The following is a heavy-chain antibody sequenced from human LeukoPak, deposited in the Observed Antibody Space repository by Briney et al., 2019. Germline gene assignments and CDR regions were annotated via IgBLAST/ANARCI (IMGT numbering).Heavy chain of an antibody. D-gene: IGHD3-22*01. J-gene: IGHJ4*02. Sequence: GGSLRVSCAASGFTFSSYSMNWVRQAPGKGPEWVSSISSSSSYIYYADSVKGRFTISRDNAKNSLYLQMNSLRAEDTAVYYCVRDSSGYYGGGLFDYRGQGTLVTVSS. V-gene: IGHV3-21*01. CDR1: GFTFSSYS. CDR3: VRDSSGYYGGGLFDY. CDR2: ISSSSSYI.